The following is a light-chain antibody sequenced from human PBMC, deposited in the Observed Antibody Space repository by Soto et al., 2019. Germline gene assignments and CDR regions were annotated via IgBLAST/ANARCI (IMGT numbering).Light chain of an antibody. CDR1: QSLLYSNGYNY. J-gene: IGKJ4*01. V-gene: IGKV2-28*01. CDR2: LGS. CDR3: MQVLQTPLT. Sequence: DIVMTQSPLSLPVTPGEPASISCRSSQSLLYSNGYNYVDWYLQKPGQPRQLLIFLGSSRASGVPDRFNGSGSGTDFTLRITTVEAEDVGVYYCMQVLQTPLTFGGGTKLEIK.